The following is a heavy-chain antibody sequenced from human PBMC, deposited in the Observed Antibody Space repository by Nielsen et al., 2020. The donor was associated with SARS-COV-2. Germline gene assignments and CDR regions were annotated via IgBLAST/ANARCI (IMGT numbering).Heavy chain of an antibody. V-gene: IGHV1-2*04. CDR2: INPNSGGT. J-gene: IGHJ6*02. CDR1: GYTFTGYY. D-gene: IGHD3-3*01. Sequence: VKVSCKASGYTFTGYYMHWVRQAPGQGLEWMGWINPNSGGTNYAQKFQGWVTMTRDTSISTAYMELSRLRSDDTAVYYCARALWSGYPEGNYYYGMDVWGQGTTVTVSS. CDR3: ARALWSGYPEGNYYYGMDV.